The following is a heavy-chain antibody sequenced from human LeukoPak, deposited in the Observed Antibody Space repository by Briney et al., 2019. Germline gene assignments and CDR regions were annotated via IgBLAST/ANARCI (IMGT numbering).Heavy chain of an antibody. CDR2: IIPIFGTA. CDR1: GGTFSSYA. Sequence: SVKVSCKASGGTFSSYAISWVRQAPGQGLEWMGRIIPIFGTANYAQKFQGRVTITTDESTSTAYMELSSLRSEDTAVYYCAREGAVAGTGLYYYYYMDVWGKGTTVAVSS. J-gene: IGHJ6*03. CDR3: AREGAVAGTGLYYYYYMDV. V-gene: IGHV1-69*05. D-gene: IGHD6-19*01.